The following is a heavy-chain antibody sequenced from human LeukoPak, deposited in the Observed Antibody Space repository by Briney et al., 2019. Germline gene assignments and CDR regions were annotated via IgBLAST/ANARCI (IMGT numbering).Heavy chain of an antibody. J-gene: IGHJ3*02. V-gene: IGHV1-18*01. D-gene: IGHD2-2*01. Sequence: ASVTVSCKASGYTFTSYGISWVRQAPGQGLEWMGWISAYNGNTNYAQKLQGRVTMTTDTSTSPAYMELRSLRSDDTAVYYCALIVVVPGGAFDIWGQGTMVTVSS. CDR2: ISAYNGNT. CDR1: GYTFTSYG. CDR3: ALIVVVPGGAFDI.